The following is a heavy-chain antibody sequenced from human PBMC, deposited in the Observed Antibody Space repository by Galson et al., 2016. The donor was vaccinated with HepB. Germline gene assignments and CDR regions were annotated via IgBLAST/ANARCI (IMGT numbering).Heavy chain of an antibody. V-gene: IGHV6-1*01. CDR1: GDSVFNNNAG. Sequence: CAISGDSVFNNNAGWNWVRQSPSRGLGWLGRTYYRSDWRSDYADSVKGRITINPYTSKNHFPLHLDSVTPEDTAVYYCSRSYLLGRGFGSWGQGTLVTVSS. CDR2: TYYRSDWRS. J-gene: IGHJ4*02. D-gene: IGHD7-27*01. CDR3: SRSYLLGRGFGS.